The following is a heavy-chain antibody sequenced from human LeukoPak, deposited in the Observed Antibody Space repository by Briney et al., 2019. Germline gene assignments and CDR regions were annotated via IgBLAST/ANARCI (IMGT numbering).Heavy chain of an antibody. CDR1: GFSFSGYW. Sequence: GGSLRLSCAASGFSFSGYWISWVRQAPGKGLEWVANIKQDGSDKNYVGSVKGRLTISRDNAKNLLYLQMNSLRVEDTAVYYCAGGPGFLIDCWGQGTLVTVSS. D-gene: IGHD3-3*01. CDR2: IKQDGSDK. J-gene: IGHJ4*02. V-gene: IGHV3-7*01. CDR3: AGGPGFLIDC.